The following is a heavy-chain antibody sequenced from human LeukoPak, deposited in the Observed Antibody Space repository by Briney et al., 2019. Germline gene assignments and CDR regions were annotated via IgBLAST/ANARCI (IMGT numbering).Heavy chain of an antibody. J-gene: IGHJ4*02. CDR3: ARGGAWQQLVPFDY. Sequence: PSETLSLTCAVYGGSFSGYYWSWIRQPPGKGLEWIGEINHSGSTNYNPSLKSRVTISVDTSKNQFPLKLSSVTAADTAVYYCARGGAWQQLVPFDYWGQGTLVTVSS. D-gene: IGHD6-6*01. CDR1: GGSFSGYY. CDR2: INHSGST. V-gene: IGHV4-34*01.